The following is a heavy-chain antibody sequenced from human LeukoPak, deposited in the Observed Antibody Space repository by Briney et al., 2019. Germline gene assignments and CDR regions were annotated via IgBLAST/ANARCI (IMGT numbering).Heavy chain of an antibody. Sequence: GGSLRLSCAASGFTFSTYWMSWVRQVPGKGLGWVANIKHDGSQKFYADSVKGRFTISRDDANNSLYLQMYSLRAEDTAVHYCTTDWGSHYGGSDYDRFEYWGQGTLVTVSS. D-gene: IGHD3-22*01. J-gene: IGHJ4*02. CDR3: TTDWGSHYGGSDYDRFEY. V-gene: IGHV3-7*05. CDR2: IKHDGSQK. CDR1: GFTFSTYW.